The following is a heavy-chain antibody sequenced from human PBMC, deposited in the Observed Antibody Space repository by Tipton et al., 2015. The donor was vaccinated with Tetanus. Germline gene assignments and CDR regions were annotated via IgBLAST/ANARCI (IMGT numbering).Heavy chain of an antibody. CDR1: GLTFSTYS. Sequence: SLRLSCAASGLTFSTYSMNWVRQAPGKGLEWVSSIHSSSSYIYYADSVRGRFTISRDNARKSLYLQINGLRAEDTAVYYCASLIVGVNNLPDAFDIWGQGTMVTASS. CDR3: ASLIVGVNNLPDAFDI. J-gene: IGHJ3*02. CDR2: IHSSSSYI. D-gene: IGHD1-26*01. V-gene: IGHV3-21*01.